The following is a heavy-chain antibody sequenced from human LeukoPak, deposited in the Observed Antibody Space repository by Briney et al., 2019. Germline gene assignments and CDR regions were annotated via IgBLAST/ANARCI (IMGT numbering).Heavy chain of an antibody. J-gene: IGHJ4*02. Sequence: SETLSLTCTVSGGSISSYYWSWIRQPAGKGLEWIGRIYTSGSTNYNPSLKSRVTMSVDTSKNQFSLKLSSVTAADTAVYYCARESSKNRGFGELLDYWGQGTLVTVSS. V-gene: IGHV4-4*07. CDR3: ARESSKNRGFGELLDY. D-gene: IGHD3-10*01. CDR1: GGSISSYY. CDR2: IYTSGST.